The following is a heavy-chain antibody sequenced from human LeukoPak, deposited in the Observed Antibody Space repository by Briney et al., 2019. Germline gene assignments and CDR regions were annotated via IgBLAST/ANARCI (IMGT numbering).Heavy chain of an antibody. V-gene: IGHV3-30*18. CDR3: AKEPYTLYGSGRHYAFDI. Sequence: GGSLRLSCAASGFTFSSYGMHWVRQAPGKGLEWVAVISYDGSNKYYADSVKGRFTISRDNSKNTLYLQMNSLRAEDTAVYYCAKEPYTLYGSGRHYAFDIWGQGTMVTVSS. D-gene: IGHD3-10*01. J-gene: IGHJ3*02. CDR2: ISYDGSNK. CDR1: GFTFSSYG.